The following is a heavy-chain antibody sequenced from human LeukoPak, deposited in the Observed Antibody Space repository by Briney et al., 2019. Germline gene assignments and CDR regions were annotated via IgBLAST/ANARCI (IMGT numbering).Heavy chain of an antibody. J-gene: IGHJ5*02. D-gene: IGHD6-13*01. CDR3: ARDWAYSSSWYRPGWFER. CDR1: GFTFSSYS. Sequence: PGGSLRLSCAASGFTFSSYSMNWVRQAPGKGLEWVSSISSSSSYIYYADSVKGRFTISRDDAKNSLYLQMNSLRAEDTAVYYCARDWAYSSSWYRPGWFERWGEGTQVTVSS. V-gene: IGHV3-21*01. CDR2: ISSSSSYI.